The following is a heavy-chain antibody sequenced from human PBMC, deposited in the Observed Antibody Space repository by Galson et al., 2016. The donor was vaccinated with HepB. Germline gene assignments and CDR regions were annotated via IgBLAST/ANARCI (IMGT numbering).Heavy chain of an antibody. CDR2: ITTSGETI. Sequence: SLRLSCAASGFTFSDTYMTWIRQAPGKGLEWTSYITTSGETIYYADSVKGRFTISRDNAKSSLYLQMNVLRDKDTAVYFCARRGGWHYGLDVWGNGTGVTVSS. CDR3: ARRGGWHYGLDV. J-gene: IGHJ6*04. CDR1: GFTFSDTY. D-gene: IGHD3-16*01. V-gene: IGHV3-11*01.